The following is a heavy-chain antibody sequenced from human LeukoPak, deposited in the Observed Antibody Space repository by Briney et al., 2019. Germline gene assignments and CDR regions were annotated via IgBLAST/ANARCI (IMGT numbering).Heavy chain of an antibody. Sequence: GGSLRLSCTGFGFTFCDYAVSWVRQAPGKGLECIGFIRSKVYGGTTEYAASVKGRFTISRDDSKSIAYLQMNSLKTEDTAVYYCARDPYYFDSSGYYHHAFDIWGQGTMVAVSS. CDR2: IRSKVYGGTT. J-gene: IGHJ3*02. CDR3: ARDPYYFDSSGYYHHAFDI. V-gene: IGHV3-49*04. D-gene: IGHD3-22*01. CDR1: GFTFCDYA.